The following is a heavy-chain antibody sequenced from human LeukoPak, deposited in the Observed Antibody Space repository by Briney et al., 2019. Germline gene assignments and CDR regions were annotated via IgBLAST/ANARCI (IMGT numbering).Heavy chain of an antibody. Sequence: GGSLRLSCAASGLTFSSYWMHWVRQAPGKGLVWVSRINSDGSSTSYADSVKGRFTISRDNAKNTLYLQMNSLRAEGTAVYYCARVGLPAATTYYYYYMDVWGKGTTVTVSS. CDR1: GLTFSSYW. CDR3: ARVGLPAATTYYYYYMDV. V-gene: IGHV3-74*01. CDR2: INSDGSST. J-gene: IGHJ6*03. D-gene: IGHD2-2*01.